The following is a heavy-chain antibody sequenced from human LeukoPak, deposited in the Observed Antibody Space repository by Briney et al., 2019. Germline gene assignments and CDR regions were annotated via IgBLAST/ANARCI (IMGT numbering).Heavy chain of an antibody. J-gene: IGHJ4*02. CDR1: GFTFSSYS. Sequence: GGSLRLSCAASGFTFSSYSMNWVRQAPGKGLEWASSISSSSSYIYYADSVKGRFTISRDNAKNSLYLQMNSLRAEDTAVYYCARDRGAGDIDYWGQGTLVTVSS. V-gene: IGHV3-21*01. CDR3: ARDRGAGDIDY. CDR2: ISSSSSYI. D-gene: IGHD3-10*01.